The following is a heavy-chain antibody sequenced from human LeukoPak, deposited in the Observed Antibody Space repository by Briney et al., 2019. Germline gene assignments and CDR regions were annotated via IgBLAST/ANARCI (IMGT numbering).Heavy chain of an antibody. V-gene: IGHV3-74*01. CDR1: GFTFSTYW. D-gene: IGHD6-19*01. CDR2: INSDGSSK. CDR3: ASGYSSGWYPAGRDY. Sequence: GGSLRLSCAASGFTFSTYWMHWVRQAPGKGLVWVSRINSDGSSKSYADSVKGRFTIPRDNAKNTLYLQMNSLRAEDTAVYYCASGYSSGWYPAGRDYWGQGTLVTVSS. J-gene: IGHJ4*02.